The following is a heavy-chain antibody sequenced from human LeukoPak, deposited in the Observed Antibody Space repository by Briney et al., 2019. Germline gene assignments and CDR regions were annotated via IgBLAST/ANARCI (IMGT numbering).Heavy chain of an antibody. J-gene: IGHJ4*02. V-gene: IGHV4-59*08. Sequence: PSETLSLTCTVSGGSISSYYWSWIRQPPGKGLEWIGYIYYSGSTNYNPSLKSRVTISVDTSKNQFSLKLSSVTAADTAVYYCARHSYGGYDYWGQGTLVTVSS. CDR3: ARHSYGGYDY. CDR1: GGSISSYY. CDR2: IYYSGST. D-gene: IGHD5-12*01.